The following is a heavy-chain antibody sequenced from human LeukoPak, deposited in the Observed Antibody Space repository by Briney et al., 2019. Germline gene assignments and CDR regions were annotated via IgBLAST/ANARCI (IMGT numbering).Heavy chain of an antibody. CDR2: IKTDGSEK. CDR3: ARVGLGYLFLDK. Sequence: PGGSLRLSCVASGFTFSNYAMNWVRQAPGKGLECVANIKTDGSEKYYLDSVKGRFTISRDNAKNSLYLQMNSLRVEDTAMYYCARVGLGYLFLDKWGQGTLVTVSS. V-gene: IGHV3-7*04. J-gene: IGHJ4*02. D-gene: IGHD2-21*01. CDR1: GFTFSNYA.